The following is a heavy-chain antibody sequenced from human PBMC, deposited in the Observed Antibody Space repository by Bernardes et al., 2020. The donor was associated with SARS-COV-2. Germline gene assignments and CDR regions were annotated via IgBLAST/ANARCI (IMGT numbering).Heavy chain of an antibody. J-gene: IGHJ1*01. CDR3: ARDASPSYSRTEAGSAEYFQH. Sequence: GGSLRLSCAASGFTFRSYGMHWVRQAPGKGLEWVASIWYDGYNKYYADSVMGRLTISRDNSKNTLYLQISSLRAEDTAVYYCARDASPSYSRTEAGSAEYFQHWGQGTLVTVSS. D-gene: IGHD6-13*01. CDR1: GFTFRSYG. CDR2: IWYDGYNK. V-gene: IGHV3-33*01.